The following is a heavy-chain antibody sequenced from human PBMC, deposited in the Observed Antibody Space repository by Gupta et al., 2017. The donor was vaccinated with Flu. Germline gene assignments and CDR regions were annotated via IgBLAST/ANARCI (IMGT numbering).Heavy chain of an antibody. CDR3: ARVLNWGFDY. D-gene: IGHD3-16*01. CDR2: IFSDDRK. V-gene: IGHV2-26*01. CDR1: GFSLSNPRMG. Sequence: QVTLKESGPVLVNPTETLTLTCTVSGFSLSNPRMGVSWIRQPPGRALEWLAHIFSDDRKSYNTSLKSRLDISKDASRSQVVLTMTNMDPVDTATYSCARVLNWGFDYWGQGIRVPVSS. J-gene: IGHJ4*02.